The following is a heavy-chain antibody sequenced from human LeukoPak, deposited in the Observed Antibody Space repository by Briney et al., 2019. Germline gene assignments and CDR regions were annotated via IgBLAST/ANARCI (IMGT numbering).Heavy chain of an antibody. V-gene: IGHV3-21*01. CDR2: ISSSSSYI. CDR3: AREYYSSTSCYFGYSYGPFDY. D-gene: IGHD2-2*01. J-gene: IGHJ4*02. CDR1: GFTFSSYS. Sequence: PGGSLRLSCAASGFTFSSYSMNWVRQAPGKGLEWVSSISSSSSYIYYADSVKGRFTISRDNAKNSLYLQMNSLRAEDTAVYYCAREYYSSTSCYFGYSYGPFDYWAREPWSPSPQ.